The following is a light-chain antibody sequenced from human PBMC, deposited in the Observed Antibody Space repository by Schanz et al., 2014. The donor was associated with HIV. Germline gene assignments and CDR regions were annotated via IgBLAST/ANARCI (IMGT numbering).Light chain of an antibody. CDR1: QTVSNN. V-gene: IGKV3-20*01. Sequence: EIVMTQSPGTLSVSPGERATLSCRASQTVSNNLAWYQQKPGQAPRLLIYGASTRVTGIPARFSGSGSGTXFSITISRLEPXXXXXXYCQQYGSSPLTFGGGTKVEIK. J-gene: IGKJ4*01. CDR2: GAS. CDR3: QQYGSSPLT.